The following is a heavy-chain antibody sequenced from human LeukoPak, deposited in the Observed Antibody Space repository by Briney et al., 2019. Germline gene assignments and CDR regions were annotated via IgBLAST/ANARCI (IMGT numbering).Heavy chain of an antibody. CDR3: AKETAGAGSFDS. CDR2: IGGSSSN. CDR1: SGPISSYY. Sequence: SETLSLTCTVYSGPISSYYWSWIPQPAGKGLEWIECIGGSSSNNDNTTHERRVTMTVDTTKNQFSLKVSSVTAAQTAVYYGAKETAGAGSFDSWGQGTLVTVSS. J-gene: IGHJ4*02. D-gene: IGHD6-13*01. V-gene: IGHV4-4*07.